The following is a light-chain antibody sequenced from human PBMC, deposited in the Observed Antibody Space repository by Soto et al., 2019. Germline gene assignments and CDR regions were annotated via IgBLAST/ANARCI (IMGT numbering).Light chain of an antibody. Sequence: IQMTQSPSSLSASVGDRVTITCRASQSISSYLNWYQQKPGKAPKLLIYAASSLQSGVPSRFSGSGSGTDFTLTISSLQPDDFATYYCQQTYSTPPTFGQGTQGGYQ. CDR3: QQTYSTPPT. J-gene: IGKJ1*01. CDR1: QSISSY. CDR2: AAS. V-gene: IGKV1-39*01.